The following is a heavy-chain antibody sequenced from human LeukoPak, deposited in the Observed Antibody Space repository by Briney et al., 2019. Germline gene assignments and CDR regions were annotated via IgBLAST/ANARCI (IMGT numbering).Heavy chain of an antibody. CDR1: GFTLSSYW. J-gene: IGHJ5*02. CDR3: ARVDIGGWYWLDP. D-gene: IGHD6-19*01. CDR2: INPDGSST. Sequence: GGSLRLSCAASGFTLSSYWMHWVRQAPGKGVVGVSRINPDGSSTSYADSVKGRFTVSRDNAKNTLYLQMNRLRAEDTAMYYCARVDIGGWYWLDPWGQGTLVTVSS. V-gene: IGHV3-74*01.